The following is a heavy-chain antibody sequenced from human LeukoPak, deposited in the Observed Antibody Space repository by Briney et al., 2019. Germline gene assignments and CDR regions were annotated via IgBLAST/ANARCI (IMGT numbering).Heavy chain of an antibody. CDR2: IYYSGST. CDR3: ARSAYSSGWYYSQYFDL. Sequence: SETLSLTCTVSGGSISSYYWSWIRQPPGKGLEWIGYIYYSGSTNYNPSLKSRVTISVDTSKNQFSLKLSSVTAADTAVYYCARSAYSSGWYYSQYFDLWGRGTLVTVSS. D-gene: IGHD6-19*01. J-gene: IGHJ2*01. CDR1: GGSISSYY. V-gene: IGHV4-59*01.